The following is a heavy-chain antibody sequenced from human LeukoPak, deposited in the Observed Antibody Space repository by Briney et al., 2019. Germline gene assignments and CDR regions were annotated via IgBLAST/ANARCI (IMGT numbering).Heavy chain of an antibody. D-gene: IGHD1-7*01. J-gene: IGHJ6*03. CDR3: ARVSNVDNNNSNYHMDV. CDR1: QFTFSTFA. V-gene: IGHV3-30*03. CDR2: ISYDGSNK. Sequence: GGSLRLSCAASQFTFSTFAMHWVRQSPGKGLEWVAIISYDGSNKYYADTLKGRFTISRDNSKSTLYLQMDSLRTEDTAVYYCARVSNVDNNNSNYHMDVWGKGTTVTVSS.